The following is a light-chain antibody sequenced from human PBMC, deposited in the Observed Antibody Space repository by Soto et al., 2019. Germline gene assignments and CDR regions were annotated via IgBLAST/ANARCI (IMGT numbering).Light chain of an antibody. CDR1: QNLLHSNGNIY. Sequence: DIVLTQSPLSLPVTPGEPASISCRSSQNLLHSNGNIYLDWYLQKPGQSPQLLIYLGSIRACGVPDRFSGSGSGTDFTLKITRVEAEDVGVYYCMQAIQGPRTFGLGTKVEIK. V-gene: IGKV2-28*01. J-gene: IGKJ1*01. CDR3: MQAIQGPRT. CDR2: LGS.